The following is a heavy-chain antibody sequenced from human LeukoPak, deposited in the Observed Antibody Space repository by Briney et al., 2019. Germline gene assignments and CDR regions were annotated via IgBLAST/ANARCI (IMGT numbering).Heavy chain of an antibody. CDR2: IYYSGST. V-gene: IGHV4-59*12. CDR3: ARHFYGGNSGVYFDY. Sequence: SETLSLTCTVSGGSISSYYLNWIRQPPGKGLEWIGYIYYSGSTNYSPSLKSRVTISVDRSKNQFSLKLSSVTAADTAVYYCARHFYGGNSGVYFDYWGQGTLVTVSS. J-gene: IGHJ4*02. CDR1: GGSISSYY. D-gene: IGHD4-23*01.